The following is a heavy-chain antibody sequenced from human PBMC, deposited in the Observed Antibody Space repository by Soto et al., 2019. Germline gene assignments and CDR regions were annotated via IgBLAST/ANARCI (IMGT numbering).Heavy chain of an antibody. J-gene: IGHJ6*02. V-gene: IGHV3-21*01. CDR2: ISSSSSYI. CDR1: GFTFISYS. D-gene: IGHD2-8*01. Sequence: WGSLRLSCAASGFTFISYSINCCRQSPVKGLEWVSSISSSSSYIYYADSVKGRFTISRDNAKNSLYLQMNSLRAEDTAVYYCARDDNGPLNYYYYGMDVWGQGTTVTVSS. CDR3: ARDDNGPLNYYYYGMDV.